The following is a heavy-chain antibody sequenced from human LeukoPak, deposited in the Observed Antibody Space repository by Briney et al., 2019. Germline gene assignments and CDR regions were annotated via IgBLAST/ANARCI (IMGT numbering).Heavy chain of an antibody. J-gene: IGHJ4*02. CDR3: ARDLNTWYAFDY. Sequence: GGSLRLSCAASGFTFSTYWMHWVRQAPGKGLVWVSRINNDGRSTTYADSVKGRFTISRDNTKNTLYLQMNSLRAEDTAIYYCARDLNTWYAFDYWGQGTLVTVSS. D-gene: IGHD6-13*01. CDR2: INNDGRST. CDR1: GFTFSTYW. V-gene: IGHV3-74*01.